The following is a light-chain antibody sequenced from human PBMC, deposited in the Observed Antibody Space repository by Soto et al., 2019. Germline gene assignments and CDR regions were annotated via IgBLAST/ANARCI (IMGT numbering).Light chain of an antibody. V-gene: IGLV1-40*01. CDR3: QSYDSSLRLAV. J-gene: IGLJ3*02. CDR2: GNG. Sequence: QSVLTQPPSVSGAPGQRVTISCSGTSSSIGAGYEVHWYHQLPGTAPKLVVSGNGNRPSGVPDRLSASKSGTSASLAITGLQAEDEGHYYCQSYDSSLRLAVFGGGTKLTVL. CDR1: SSSIGAGYE.